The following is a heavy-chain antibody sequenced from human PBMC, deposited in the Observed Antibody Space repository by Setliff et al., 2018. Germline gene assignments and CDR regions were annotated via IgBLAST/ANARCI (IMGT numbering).Heavy chain of an antibody. Sequence: SLRLSCAASGFTFDDYAMHWVRQAPGKGLEWVSGISWNSGSIGYADSVKGRFTISRDNAKNSLYLQMNSLRAEDTAVYYCARGQEEVRVPAATGGAYYYYYGMDVWGQGTTVTVSS. D-gene: IGHD2-2*01. J-gene: IGHJ6*02. CDR1: GFTFDDYA. CDR3: ARGQEEVRVPAATGGAYYYYYGMDV. CDR2: ISWNSGSI. V-gene: IGHV3-9*01.